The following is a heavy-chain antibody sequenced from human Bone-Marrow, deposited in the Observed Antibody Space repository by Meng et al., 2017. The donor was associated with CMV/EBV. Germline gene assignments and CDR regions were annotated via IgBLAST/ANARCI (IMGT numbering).Heavy chain of an antibody. CDR3: ARDEEGILGH. Sequence: QVQLQQWGAGLLKPSETLSLTFAVYGGSFSGYYWSWIRQPPGKGLEWIGEIKHNGDTNYNPSLKSRVTISLDMSKNQFSLNLKSVTAADTAVYFCARDEEGILGHWGQGTLVTVSS. D-gene: IGHD3-16*01. CDR2: IKHNGDT. CDR1: GGSFSGYY. J-gene: IGHJ4*02. V-gene: IGHV4-34*01.